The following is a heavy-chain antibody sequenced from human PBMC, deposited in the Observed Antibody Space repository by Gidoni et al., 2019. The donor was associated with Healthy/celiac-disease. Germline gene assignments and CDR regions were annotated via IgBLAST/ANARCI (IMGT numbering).Heavy chain of an antibody. J-gene: IGHJ2*01. D-gene: IGHD6-19*01. CDR2: ISSSGSTI. Sequence: EVQLVESGVGLVQPGGSLRLSCAASGFTFSSYEMNWVSKAPGKGLEWVSYISSSGSTIYYADAVKGRFTISRDNAKNSLYLQMNSLRAEDTAFYYCAILAEAWYFDLWGRGTLVTVSS. CDR1: GFTFSSYE. CDR3: AILAEAWYFDL. V-gene: IGHV3-48*03.